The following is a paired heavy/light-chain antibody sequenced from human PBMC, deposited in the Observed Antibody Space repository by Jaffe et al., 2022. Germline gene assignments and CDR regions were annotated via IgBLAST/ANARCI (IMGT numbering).Light chain of an antibody. J-gene: IGKJ5*01. CDR3: QQFNSYPIT. CDR2: DAS. Sequence: AIQLTQSPSSLSASVGDRVTITCRASQGISSALAWYQQKPGKAPKLLIYDASSLESGVPSRFSGSGSGTDFTLTISSLQPEDFATYYCQQFNSYPITFGQGTRLEIK. V-gene: IGKV1-13*02. CDR1: QGISSA.
Heavy chain of an antibody. Sequence: QVQLVESGGGVVQPGRSLRLSCAASGFTFSSYGMHWVRQAPGKGLEWVAVISYDGSNKYYADSVKGRFTISRDNSKNTLYLQMNSLRAEDTAVYYCAKAELTMVQGLIRGYYYYMDVWGKGTTVTVSS. D-gene: IGHD3-10*01. J-gene: IGHJ6*03. CDR3: AKAELTMVQGLIRGYYYYMDV. CDR2: ISYDGSNK. CDR1: GFTFSSYG. V-gene: IGHV3-30*18.